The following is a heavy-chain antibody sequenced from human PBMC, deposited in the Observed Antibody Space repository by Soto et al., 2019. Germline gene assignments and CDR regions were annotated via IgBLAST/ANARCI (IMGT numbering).Heavy chain of an antibody. V-gene: IGHV3-49*03. CDR3: TRNFHPCVLVVVTVAIQGY. J-gene: IGHJ4*02. CDR2: IRIKASGGTT. CDR1: GFTFCDYA. D-gene: IGHD2-2*01. Sequence: EVQLVESGGGLVQPGRSLRLSCTTSGFTFCDYAMSWFRQAPGKGLEWVGFIRIKASGGTTEYAASVKGRFTISRDDSNSIAYLQMRSLKTEDTAVYFCTRNFHPCVLVVVTVAIQGYWGQGTLVTVTS.